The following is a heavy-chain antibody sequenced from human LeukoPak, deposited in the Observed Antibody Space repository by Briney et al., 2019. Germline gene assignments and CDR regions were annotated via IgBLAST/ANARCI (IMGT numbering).Heavy chain of an antibody. Sequence: GGSLRLSCAASGFIFSEYAMSWVRQAPGKGLEWVSATSGSGGNTYYADSVKGRFTISRDNSKNTLYLQMNSLRAEDTAVYYCARRGESTNYGDYRFDSWGQGTLVTVSS. J-gene: IGHJ4*02. D-gene: IGHD4-17*01. V-gene: IGHV3-23*01. CDR3: ARRGESTNYGDYRFDS. CDR2: TSGSGGNT. CDR1: GFIFSEYA.